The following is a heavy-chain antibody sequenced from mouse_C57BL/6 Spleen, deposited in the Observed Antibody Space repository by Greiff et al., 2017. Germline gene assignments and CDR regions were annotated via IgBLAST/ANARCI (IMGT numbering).Heavy chain of an antibody. Sequence: EVKLVESGGGLVKPGGSLKLSCAASGFTFSSYAMSWVRQTPETRLEWVATISDGGSYTYYPANVKGRFTISRDNAKNNLYLQMSHLKSEDTAMYYCARERGLLPPDYWGQGTTLTVSS. CDR2: ISDGGSYT. CDR1: GFTFSSYA. V-gene: IGHV5-4*01. J-gene: IGHJ2*01. D-gene: IGHD1-1*01. CDR3: ARERGLLPPDY.